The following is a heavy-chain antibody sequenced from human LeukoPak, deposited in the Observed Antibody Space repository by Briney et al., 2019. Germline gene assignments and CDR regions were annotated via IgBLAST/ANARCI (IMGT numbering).Heavy chain of an antibody. CDR2: INRDESEK. J-gene: IGHJ4*02. D-gene: IGHD2-2*01. CDR1: GFTFSSYW. CDR3: ARKLAPVFDY. Sequence: PGGSLRLSCAASGFTFSSYWMSWVRQAPGKGLEWVANINRDESEKYYVDSVKGRFTISRDNAKKSLFLQMNSLRAEDTAVYYCARKLAPVFDYWGQGTLVTVSS. V-gene: IGHV3-7*03.